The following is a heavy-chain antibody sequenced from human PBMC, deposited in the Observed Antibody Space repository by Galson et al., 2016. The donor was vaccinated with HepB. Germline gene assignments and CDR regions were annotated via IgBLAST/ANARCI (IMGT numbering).Heavy chain of an antibody. V-gene: IGHV3-53*01. CDR2: IYYDGST. Sequence: SLRLSCAVSGFPVSHHYMTWVRQAPGKGLEWVSVIYYDGSTYYSDSVKGRFTISRDNSKNTLDLQMHSLRAEDTAVYYCATFPRYNWNYRPFNVWGQGTMVTVSS. J-gene: IGHJ3*01. D-gene: IGHD1-7*01. CDR3: ATFPRYNWNYRPFNV. CDR1: GFPVSHHY.